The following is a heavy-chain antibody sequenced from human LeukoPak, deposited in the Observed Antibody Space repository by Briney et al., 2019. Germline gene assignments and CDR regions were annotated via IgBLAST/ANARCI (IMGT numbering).Heavy chain of an antibody. J-gene: IGHJ4*02. CDR2: ISSGSGYI. CDR1: GFTFSNNN. D-gene: IGHD6-19*01. V-gene: IGHV3-21*01. CDR3: GRWGYSSGYYYYDY. Sequence: GGSLRLSCAASGFTFSNNNMYWARQAPGMGLEWVSSISSGSGYIYYADSVKGRFTISRDNAKNSLYLQMNSLRAEDTAVYYCGRWGYSSGYYYYDYWGRGTLVTVSS.